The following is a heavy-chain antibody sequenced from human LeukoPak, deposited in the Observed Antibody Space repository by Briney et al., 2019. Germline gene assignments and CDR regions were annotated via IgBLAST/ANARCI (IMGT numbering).Heavy chain of an antibody. CDR3: ARTSWDYGGKTISYYFDY. V-gene: IGHV2-70*11. D-gene: IGHD4-23*01. J-gene: IGHJ4*02. CDR2: IDWDDDK. CDR1: GFSLSTSGMC. Sequence: SGPALFEPTPPLTLTCTFSGFSLSTSGMCVSWIRQPPGKALEWLARIDWDDDKYYSTSLKTRLTISKDTSKNQVVLTMTNMDPVDTATYYCARTSWDYGGKTISYYFDYWGQGTLVTVSS.